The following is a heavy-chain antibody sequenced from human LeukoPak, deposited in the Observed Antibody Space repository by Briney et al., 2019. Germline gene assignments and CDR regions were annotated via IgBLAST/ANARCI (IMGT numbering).Heavy chain of an antibody. Sequence: TPSETLSLTCAVYGGSFSGYYWSWIRQPPGKGLEWIGEINHSGSTNYNPSLKSRVTISVDTSKNQFSLKLSSVTAADTAVYYCARKWILDYWGQGTLVTVSS. CDR3: ARKWILDY. CDR1: GGSFSGYY. J-gene: IGHJ4*02. D-gene: IGHD5-18*01. V-gene: IGHV4-34*01. CDR2: INHSGST.